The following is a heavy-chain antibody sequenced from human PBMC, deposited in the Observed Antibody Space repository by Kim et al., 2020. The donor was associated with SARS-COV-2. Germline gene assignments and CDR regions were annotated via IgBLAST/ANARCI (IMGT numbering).Heavy chain of an antibody. D-gene: IGHD2-21*02. CDR3: ASYCGGDCYSDYDQYGMTV. CDR1: GFTFSSYW. CDR2: INSGGSSR. Sequence: GGSLRLSCAASGFTFSSYWMHWVRQAPGKGLVWVSRINSGGSSRSYADSVKGRFTVSRDNAKNTLYLQMDSLRDDDTAVYYCASYCGGDCYSDYDQYGMTVWGQGTTVTVSS. J-gene: IGHJ6*02. V-gene: IGHV3-74*01.